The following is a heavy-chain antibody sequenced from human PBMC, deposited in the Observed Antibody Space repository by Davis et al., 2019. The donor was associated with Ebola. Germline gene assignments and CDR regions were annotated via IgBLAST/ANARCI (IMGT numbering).Heavy chain of an antibody. J-gene: IGHJ4*02. CDR3: TRSQGGLGYDFWSGYYTSYYFDY. V-gene: IGHV3-49*04. CDR1: GFTFGDYA. Sequence: GESLKISCTASGFTFGDYAMSWVRQAPGKGLEWVGFIRSKAYGGTTEYAASVKGRFTISRDDSKSIAYLQMNSLKTEDTAVYYCTRSQGGLGYDFWSGYYTSYYFDYWGQGTLVTVSS. CDR2: IRSKAYGGTT. D-gene: IGHD3-3*01.